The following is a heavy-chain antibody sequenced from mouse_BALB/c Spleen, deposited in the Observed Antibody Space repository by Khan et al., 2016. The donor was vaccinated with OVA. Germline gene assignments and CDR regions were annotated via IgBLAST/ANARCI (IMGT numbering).Heavy chain of an antibody. V-gene: IGHV2-6-4*01. CDR3: ARAYYRYDGYYAMDY. CDR1: GFSLSRYN. J-gene: IGHJ4*01. D-gene: IGHD2-14*01. Sequence: QLEESGPGLVAPSQSLSITCTVSGFSLSRYNIHWVRQPPGKGLEWLGMIWGGGGTDYNSTLKSRLSIRKDNSKSQVLLKMNSLQTDDTVMYYCARAYYRYDGYYAMDYWGQGTSVTVSS. CDR2: IWGGGGT.